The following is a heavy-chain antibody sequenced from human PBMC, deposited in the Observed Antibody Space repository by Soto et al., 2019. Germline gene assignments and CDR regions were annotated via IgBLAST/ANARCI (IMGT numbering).Heavy chain of an antibody. V-gene: IGHV3-48*03. CDR2: ISSSGSTI. CDR3: ARESDGMEV. D-gene: IGHD3-3*01. Sequence: EVQLVESGGGLVQPGGSLRLSCAASGFTFSGHEMDWVRQAPGKGLEWVSYISSSGSTIYYADSVRGRFTISRDNAKNSLYLQMNSLRAEDTAVYYCARESDGMEVWGQGTTVTVSS. J-gene: IGHJ6*02. CDR1: GFTFSGHE.